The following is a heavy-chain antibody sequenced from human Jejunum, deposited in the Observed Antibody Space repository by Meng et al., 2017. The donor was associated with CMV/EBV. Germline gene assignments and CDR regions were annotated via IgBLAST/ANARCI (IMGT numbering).Heavy chain of an antibody. V-gene: IGHV4-59*01. CDR1: GGSISSYY. CDR3: ARGISDYPYGMDV. Sequence: VSGGSISSYYWSWVRQSPGKGLEWLGYIHYSESTKYNPSLESRVTMSLDRSRNQFSLRLSSVTAADTAVYYCARGISDYPYGMDVWGQGTTVTVSS. CDR2: IHYSEST. J-gene: IGHJ6*02. D-gene: IGHD2-15*01.